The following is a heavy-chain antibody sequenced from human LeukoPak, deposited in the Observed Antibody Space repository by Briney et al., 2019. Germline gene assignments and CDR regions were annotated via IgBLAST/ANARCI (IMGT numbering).Heavy chain of an antibody. CDR2: IFYSGNT. D-gene: IGHD2-21*02. J-gene: IGHJ3*02. CDR3: AKTCGGDCYLGQGNAFEI. V-gene: IGHV4-39*07. Sequence: PSETLSLTCTVSGGSISSSSYYWGWIRQPPGKGLEWIGSIFYSGNTYYNPSLKSRVTISIDTSKNQFSLNVNSVTAADTAVYYCAKTCGGDCYLGQGNAFEIWGQGTMVTLSS. CDR1: GGSISSSSYY.